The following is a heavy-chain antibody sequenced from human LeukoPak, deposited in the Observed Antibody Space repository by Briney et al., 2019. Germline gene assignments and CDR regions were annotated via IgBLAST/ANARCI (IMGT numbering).Heavy chain of an antibody. CDR2: LYFNGSP. D-gene: IGHD3-10*01. CDR1: GDSISSTRSY. Sequence: SETLSLTCTVSGDSISSTRSYWAWIRQSPGKGLEWIVSLYFNGSPYHNPSLKTRVTFSVDTSKTQISLNLRSVTAADTAVYYCARVSLTEGLGELLDYWGQGTLVTVSS. CDR3: ARVSLTEGLGELLDY. V-gene: IGHV4-39*07. J-gene: IGHJ4*02.